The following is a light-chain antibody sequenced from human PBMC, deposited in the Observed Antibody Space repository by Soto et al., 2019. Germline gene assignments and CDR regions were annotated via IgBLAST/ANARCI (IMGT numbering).Light chain of an antibody. CDR1: NNDVANYNL. J-gene: IGLJ3*02. CDR3: CSYAGSRSWV. V-gene: IGLV2-23*01. CDR2: EGS. Sequence: QSALTQPASVSGSPGLSITISCTGTNNDVANYNLVSWYQQHPGKAPKLRIYEGSKRPSGVSNRFSGSKSANTASLTISGLQAEDEADYYCCSYAGSRSWVFGGGTKVTVL.